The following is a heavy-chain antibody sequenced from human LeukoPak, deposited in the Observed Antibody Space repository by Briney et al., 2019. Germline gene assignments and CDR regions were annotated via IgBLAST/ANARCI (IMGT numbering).Heavy chain of an antibody. CDR3: ARAGGSRPFDD. D-gene: IGHD3-10*01. V-gene: IGHV1-69*13. Sequence: ASVNVSCMASAGTFSSYAISWVRPAPGHGLERMGAFIPIFGTATYAQEVQGRVTITADESRSTAYMEVSSLRAEDTVVYYCARAGGSRPFDDWGQGTPVTVAS. CDR1: AGTFSSYA. J-gene: IGHJ4*02. CDR2: FIPIFGTA.